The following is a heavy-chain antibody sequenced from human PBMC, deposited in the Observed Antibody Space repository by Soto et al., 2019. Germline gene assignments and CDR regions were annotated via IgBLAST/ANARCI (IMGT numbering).Heavy chain of an antibody. Sequence: GGSLRHSCAASGFTFSSYAMHWVRQAPGKGLEWVAVISYDGSNKYYADSVKGRFTISRDNSKNTLYLQMNSLRAEDTAVYYVAAGLSYYFDYWGQGTLVTVSS. V-gene: IGHV3-30-3*01. D-gene: IGHD3-16*02. CDR1: GFTFSSYA. CDR3: AAGLSYYFDY. CDR2: ISYDGSNK. J-gene: IGHJ4*02.